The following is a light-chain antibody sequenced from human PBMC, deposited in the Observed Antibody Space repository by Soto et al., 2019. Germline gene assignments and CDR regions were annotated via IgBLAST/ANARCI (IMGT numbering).Light chain of an antibody. CDR3: QQYNTYSA. Sequence: DIQMTQSPSTLSASVGDRATITRRASQSISKWLARYQQKPGKAPKLLIYEASTLTSGVPSRFSGSGSGTEFTLTISSLQPDDFATYYCQQYNTYSAFGQGNKVEIK. CDR1: QSISKW. J-gene: IGKJ1*01. V-gene: IGKV1-5*03. CDR2: EAS.